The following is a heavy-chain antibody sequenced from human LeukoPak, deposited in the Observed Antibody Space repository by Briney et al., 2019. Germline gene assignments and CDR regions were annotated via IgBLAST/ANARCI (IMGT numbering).Heavy chain of an antibody. CDR1: GYTLTELS. D-gene: IGHD3-9*01. Sequence: ASVKVSCKVSGYTLTELSMHWVRQAPGKGLEWMGGFDPEDGETIYAQKFQGRVTTTEDTSTDTAYMELSSLRSEDTAVYYCATYSKLYESGRLVFGHWGQGTLVTVSS. J-gene: IGHJ4*02. CDR3: ATYSKLYESGRLVFGH. V-gene: IGHV1-24*01. CDR2: FDPEDGET.